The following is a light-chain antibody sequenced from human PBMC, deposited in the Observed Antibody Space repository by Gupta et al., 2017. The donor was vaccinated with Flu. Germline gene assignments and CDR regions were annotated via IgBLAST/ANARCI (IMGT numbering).Light chain of an antibody. V-gene: IGKV3-11*01. J-gene: IGKJ5*01. CDR1: QSVGTY. CDR2: DAS. Sequence: STLSSRASQSVGTYLAWYQQKPGQTPRLLIYDASHRATGIPARVSGSGSGTDFTLTISSLEPEDVAVYDCQRRSNWPPVTFGQGTRLEI. CDR3: QRRSNWPPVT.